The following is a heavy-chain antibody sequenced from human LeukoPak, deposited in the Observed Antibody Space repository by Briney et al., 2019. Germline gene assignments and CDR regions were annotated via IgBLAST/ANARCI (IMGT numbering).Heavy chain of an antibody. D-gene: IGHD4-17*01. CDR3: ARSPTVTTYYYYYYMDV. V-gene: IGHV4-38-2*02. J-gene: IGHJ6*03. CDR2: IYHSGST. CDR1: GYSISNDYY. Sequence: KPSETLSLTCTVSGYSISNDYYWGWIRQSPGKGLEWIGSIYHSGSTYYNPSLKSRVTISVDTSKNQFSLKLSSVTAADTAVYYYARSPTVTTYYYYYYMDVWGKGTTVTISS.